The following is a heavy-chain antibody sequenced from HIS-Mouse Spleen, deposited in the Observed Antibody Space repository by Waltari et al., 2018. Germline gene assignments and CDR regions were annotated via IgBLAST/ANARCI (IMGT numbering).Heavy chain of an antibody. J-gene: IGHJ3*02. CDR1: GGSISSYY. D-gene: IGHD7-27*01. V-gene: IGHV4-59*01. CDR3: ARRLGNDAFDI. Sequence: QVQLQESGPGLVKPSETLSLTCTVSGGSISSYYWSWIRQPPGKGLEWIGYIDYSGSTNYNPSLKSRVTISVDTSKNQFSLKLSSVTAADTAVYYCARRLGNDAFDIWGQGTMVTVSS. CDR2: IDYSGST.